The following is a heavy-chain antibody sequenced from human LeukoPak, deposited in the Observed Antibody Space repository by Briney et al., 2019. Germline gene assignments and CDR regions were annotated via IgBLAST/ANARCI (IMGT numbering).Heavy chain of an antibody. V-gene: IGHV4-39*07. CDR3: ARVYNWNSSGLGAPRD. D-gene: IGHD1-7*01. Sequence: SETLSLTCTVSGGSISSSSYYWGWIRQPPGKWLEWIGSIYYSGSTYYNPSLKSRVTISVDTSKNQFSLKLSSVTAADTAVYYCARVYNWNSSGLGAPRDWGRGTLVTVSS. CDR2: IYYSGST. CDR1: GGSISSSSYY. J-gene: IGHJ4*02.